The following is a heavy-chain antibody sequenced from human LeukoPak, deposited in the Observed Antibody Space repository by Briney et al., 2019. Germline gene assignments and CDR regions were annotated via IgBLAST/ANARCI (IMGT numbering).Heavy chain of an antibody. CDR1: GFTFGSYA. Sequence: PGGSLRLSCAASGFTFGSYAMTWVRQVPEQGLEWVSTITSSGDRMFYADSVKGRFTISRDNSKNTLYLQVNSLRAGDTALYYCAKGALYGSGSYYTAFDIWGQGTMVTVSS. V-gene: IGHV3-23*01. D-gene: IGHD3-10*01. J-gene: IGHJ3*02. CDR3: AKGALYGSGSYYTAFDI. CDR2: ITSSGDRM.